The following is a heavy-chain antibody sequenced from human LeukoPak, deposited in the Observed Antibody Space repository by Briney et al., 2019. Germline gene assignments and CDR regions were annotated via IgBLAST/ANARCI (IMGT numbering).Heavy chain of an antibody. V-gene: IGHV4-39*01. Sequence: SETLSLTCTVSGGSISSSSYYWGWIRQPPGKGLEWIGSIYYSGSTYYNPSLKSRVTISVDTSKNQFSLKLSSVTAADTAVYYCAREYNWNDPDAFDIWGQGTMVTVSS. D-gene: IGHD1-20*01. CDR3: AREYNWNDPDAFDI. CDR1: GGSISSSSYY. CDR2: IYYSGST. J-gene: IGHJ3*02.